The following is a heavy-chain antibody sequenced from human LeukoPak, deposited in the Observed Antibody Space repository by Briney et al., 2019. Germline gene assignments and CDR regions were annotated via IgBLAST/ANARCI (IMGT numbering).Heavy chain of an antibody. CDR3: TRDRSTSGSQNY. J-gene: IGHJ4*02. CDR2: IYNGNT. Sequence: ASVKVSCKTSGYTFTSYWIGWVRQAPGQGLEWMAWIYNGNTNYAQNLQGRVTVTTDTSTTTAYMELRSLRSDDTAVYYCTRDRSTSGSQNYWGQGTLVTVSS. CDR1: GYTFTSYW. D-gene: IGHD1-26*01. V-gene: IGHV1-18*01.